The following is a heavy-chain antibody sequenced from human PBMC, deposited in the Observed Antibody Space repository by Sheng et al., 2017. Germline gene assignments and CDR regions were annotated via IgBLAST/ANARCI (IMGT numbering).Heavy chain of an antibody. V-gene: IGHV3-48*01. Sequence: EVQLVESGGGLEQPGGSLRLSCAASGFTFSSYSMSWVRQAPGKGLEWVSYISGTSSTIYYADSVKGRFTISRDNAKNSLYLQMNSLGAEDTAVYYCARAYYDFWTSPFDIWGQGTMVTVSS. D-gene: IGHD3-3*01. CDR2: ISGTSSTI. J-gene: IGHJ3*02. CDR3: ARAYYDFWTSPFDI. CDR1: GFTFSSYS.